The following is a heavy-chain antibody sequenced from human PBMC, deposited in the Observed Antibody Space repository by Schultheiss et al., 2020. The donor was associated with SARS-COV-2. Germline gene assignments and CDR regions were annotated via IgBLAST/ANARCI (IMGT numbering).Heavy chain of an antibody. CDR3: ARAGSGYYYEGEYYYYGMDV. CDR1: GFTFSTNA. Sequence: LSLTCAASGFTFSTNAMHWVRQAPGKGLEWVSAIGTAGDTYYPGSVKGRFTISRENAKNSLYLQMNSLRAGDTAVYYCARAGSGYYYEGEYYYYGMDVWGQGTTVTVSS. J-gene: IGHJ6*02. CDR2: IGTAGDT. D-gene: IGHD3-22*01. V-gene: IGHV3-13*01.